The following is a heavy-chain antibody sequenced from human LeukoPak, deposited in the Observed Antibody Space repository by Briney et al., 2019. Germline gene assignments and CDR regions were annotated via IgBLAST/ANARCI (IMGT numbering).Heavy chain of an antibody. CDR2: ISGSGGST. CDR1: GFTFSSYA. D-gene: IGHD2-21*01. Sequence: GGSLRLSCAASGFTFSSYAMSWVRQAPGKGLEWVSAISGSGGSTYYADYVKGRFTISRDNSKNTLYLQMNSLRAEDTAVYYWAKFLPSHIVVANYYFHYGRQETLVTVSS. J-gene: IGHJ4*02. V-gene: IGHV3-23*01. CDR3: AKFLPSHIVVANYYFHY.